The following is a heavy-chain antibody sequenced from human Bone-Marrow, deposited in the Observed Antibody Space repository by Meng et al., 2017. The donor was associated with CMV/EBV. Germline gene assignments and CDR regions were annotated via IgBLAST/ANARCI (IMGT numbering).Heavy chain of an antibody. CDR1: GFTFRKYT. J-gene: IGHJ4*02. V-gene: IGHV3-23*01. D-gene: IGHD1-20*01. Sequence: GESLKISCAASGFTFRKYTMNWIRWAQGKGLEWVSAISGSGGSTYYADSVKGRFTISRDNSKNTLYLQMNSLRAEDTAVYYCAKDNWNYDYWGQGTLVTVSS. CDR2: ISGSGGST. CDR3: AKDNWNYDY.